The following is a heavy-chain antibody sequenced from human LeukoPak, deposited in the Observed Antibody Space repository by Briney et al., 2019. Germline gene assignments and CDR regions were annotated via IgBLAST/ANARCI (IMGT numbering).Heavy chain of an antibody. CDR3: ARGFYYDSRTLDY. CDR1: GFTFSSYE. D-gene: IGHD3-22*01. Sequence: GGSLRLSCAASGFTFSSYEMNWVRQAPGKGLEWVSYISSSGSTIYYADSVKGRFTISRDNPKNTLYLQMNSLRAEDTAVYYCARGFYYDSRTLDYWGQGTLVTVSS. CDR2: ISSSGSTI. V-gene: IGHV3-48*03. J-gene: IGHJ4*02.